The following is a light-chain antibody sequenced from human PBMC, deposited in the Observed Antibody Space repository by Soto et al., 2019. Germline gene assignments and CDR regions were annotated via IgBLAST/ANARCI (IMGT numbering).Light chain of an antibody. V-gene: IGKV3-20*01. CDR3: QHYGGSPPYT. Sequence: EIVLTQSPGTLSLSPGERATLSCRASQSVANTYLTWYQQIPGQAPRLLIYDASSRATGIPDRFSGSGSGADFTLTINRLEPEDLAVYYCQHYGGSPPYTFGQGTKLEIK. CDR1: QSVANTY. CDR2: DAS. J-gene: IGKJ2*01.